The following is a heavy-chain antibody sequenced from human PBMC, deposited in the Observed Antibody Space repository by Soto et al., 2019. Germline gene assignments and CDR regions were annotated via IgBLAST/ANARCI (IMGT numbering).Heavy chain of an antibody. J-gene: IGHJ4*02. CDR1: GFTFSSYS. D-gene: IGHD2-2*01. CDR3: GTWCGSSWFDY. Sequence: GESLKISCKASGFTFSSYSLGWVRHMPGKGLQWMGNIFSSDSSAKYSPSFVGQVTISVDRSINTAYLQWSSLKASDTAIYDCGTWCGSSWFDYWGPGTLVTVSS. CDR2: IFSSDSSA. V-gene: IGHV5-51*01.